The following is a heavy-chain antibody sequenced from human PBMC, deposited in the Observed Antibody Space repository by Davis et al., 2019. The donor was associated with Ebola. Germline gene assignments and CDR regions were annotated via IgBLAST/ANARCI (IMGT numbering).Heavy chain of an antibody. CDR2: ISSSSSYI. J-gene: IGHJ4*02. V-gene: IGHV3-21*01. Sequence: GGSLRLSCAASGFTFSSYSMNWVRQAPGKGLEWVSSISSSSSYIYYADSVKGRFTISRDNAKNSLYLQMNSPRAEDTAVYYCARGPSTGNSFSYWGQGTLVTVSS. D-gene: IGHD6-13*01. CDR1: GFTFSSYS. CDR3: ARGPSTGNSFSY.